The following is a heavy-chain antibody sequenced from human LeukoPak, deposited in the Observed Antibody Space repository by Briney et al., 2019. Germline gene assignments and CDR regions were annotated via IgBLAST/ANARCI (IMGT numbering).Heavy chain of an antibody. J-gene: IGHJ4*02. V-gene: IGHV4-39*02. D-gene: IGHD6-19*01. Sequence: SETLALTCTVSGGSISGSTYYWGWIRQPPRKNMEWVATIYSDGTTYYNPSLKGRGAISVDTSKHHFSLKLTSVTAADTAIYYCAGAEAGEEYFFDYWGQGTLVTVSS. CDR3: AGAEAGEEYFFDY. CDR1: GGSISGSTYY. CDR2: IYSDGTT.